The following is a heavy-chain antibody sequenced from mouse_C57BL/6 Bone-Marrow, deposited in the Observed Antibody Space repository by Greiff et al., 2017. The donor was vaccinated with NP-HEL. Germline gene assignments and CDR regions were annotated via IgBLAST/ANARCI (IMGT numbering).Heavy chain of an antibody. CDR1: GYTFTGYW. D-gene: IGHD2-5*01. CDR2: IYPRSGNT. V-gene: IGHV1-9*01. CDR3: ARYYSNYVGAMDY. J-gene: IGHJ4*01. Sequence: QVQLQQSGAELMKPGASVKLSCKATGYTFTGYWIEWVKQRPGHGLEWIGEIYPRSGNTYYNEKFKGKATLTADKSSSTAYMELRSLTSEDSAVYFCARYYSNYVGAMDYWGQGTSVTVSS.